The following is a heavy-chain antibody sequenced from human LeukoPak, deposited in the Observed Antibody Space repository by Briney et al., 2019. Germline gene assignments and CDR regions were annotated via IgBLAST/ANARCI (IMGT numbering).Heavy chain of an antibody. Sequence: SVKVSCKASGGTFSGYAISWVRQAPGQGLEWMGGIIPIFGTANYAQKFQGRVTITTDESTSTAYMELSSLRSEDTAVYYCARDLGYRGSSGDWGQGTLVTVSS. D-gene: IGHD6-13*01. CDR2: IIPIFGTA. CDR1: GGTFSGYA. CDR3: ARDLGYRGSSGD. V-gene: IGHV1-69*05. J-gene: IGHJ4*02.